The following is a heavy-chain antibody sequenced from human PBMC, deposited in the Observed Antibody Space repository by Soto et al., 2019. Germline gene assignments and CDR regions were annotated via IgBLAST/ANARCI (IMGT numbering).Heavy chain of an antibody. CDR1: GYTFTGYY. D-gene: IGHD2-15*01. J-gene: IGHJ4*02. Sequence: QVQLVQSGAEVKKPGASVKVSCKASGYTFTGYYMHWVRQAPGQGLEWMGWINPNSGGTNYAQKFPGWVTMTRDTSISTAYMELSRLRSDDTAVYYCARDRCSGGSSCFDYWGQGTLVTVSS. CDR3: ARDRCSGGSSCFDY. V-gene: IGHV1-2*04. CDR2: INPNSGGT.